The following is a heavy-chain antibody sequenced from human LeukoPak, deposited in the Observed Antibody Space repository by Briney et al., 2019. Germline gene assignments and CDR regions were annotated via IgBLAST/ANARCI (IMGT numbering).Heavy chain of an antibody. CDR2: ISGTGDNT. V-gene: IGHV3-23*01. Sequence: GGSLRLSCAASGLTFNTYAMSWVRQTPEKGLEWVSAISGTGDNTYYADAVKGRFTISRDNSKNTLYLQMNSLRAEDTAVYYCAREYGGYSGYDPFDYWGQGTLVTVSS. D-gene: IGHD5-12*01. CDR3: AREYGGYSGYDPFDY. J-gene: IGHJ4*02. CDR1: GLTFNTYA.